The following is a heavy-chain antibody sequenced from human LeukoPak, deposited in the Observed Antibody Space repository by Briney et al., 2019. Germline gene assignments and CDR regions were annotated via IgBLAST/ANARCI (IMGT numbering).Heavy chain of an antibody. J-gene: IGHJ4*02. CDR2: ISGDGGST. D-gene: IGHD2/OR15-2a*01. Sequence: GGSLRLSCAASGFTFDDYAMHWVRHAPEKGLEWVSLISGDGGSTYYADSVKGRFTISRDNSKNPLYLQMNSLRTEDTALYYCAKDISGYFDYWGQGTLVTVSS. CDR3: AKDISGYFDY. CDR1: GFTFDDYA. V-gene: IGHV3-43*02.